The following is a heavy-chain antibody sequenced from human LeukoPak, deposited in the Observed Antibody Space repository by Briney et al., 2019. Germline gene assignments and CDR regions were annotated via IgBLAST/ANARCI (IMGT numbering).Heavy chain of an antibody. CDR1: GGSISSSSYY. CDR3: ARGYSYGSPSDY. CDR2: LYYSGST. V-gene: IGHV4-39*01. Sequence: SETLSLTCTVSGGSISSSSYYWGWIRQPPGKGLEWIGSLYYSGSTYYNPSLKSRVTISVDTSKNQFSLKLSSVTAADTAVYYCARGYSYGSPSDYWGQGTLVTVSS. D-gene: IGHD5-18*01. J-gene: IGHJ4*02.